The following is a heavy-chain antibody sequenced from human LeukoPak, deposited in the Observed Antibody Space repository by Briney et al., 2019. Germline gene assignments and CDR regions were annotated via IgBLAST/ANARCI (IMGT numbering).Heavy chain of an antibody. CDR1: GFTFSHYW. CDR2: TNTDGSST. D-gene: IGHD3-22*01. Sequence: GGSLRLSCEASGFTFSHYWMHWVRQAPGKGLVWVSRTNTDGSSTTYVDSVKGRFTISRDNAKNTMYLQMNSLRAEDTAVCYCVPTDSSGLDWGQGTLVTVSS. CDR3: VPTDSSGLD. V-gene: IGHV3-74*01. J-gene: IGHJ4*02.